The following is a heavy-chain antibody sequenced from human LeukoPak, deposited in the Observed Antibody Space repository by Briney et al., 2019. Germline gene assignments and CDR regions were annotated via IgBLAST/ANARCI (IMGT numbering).Heavy chain of an antibody. D-gene: IGHD5-24*01. CDR1: GFTFDDYA. CDR3: ATDTDGYNEAFDY. CDR2: ISWNSGSI. V-gene: IGHV3-9*01. J-gene: IGHJ4*02. Sequence: GRSLRLSCAASGFTFDDYAMQWVRQAPGKGLEWVSGISWNSGSIGYADSVKGRFTISRDNAKNSLYLQMNSLRAEDTALYYCATDTDGYNEAFDYWGQGTLVTVSS.